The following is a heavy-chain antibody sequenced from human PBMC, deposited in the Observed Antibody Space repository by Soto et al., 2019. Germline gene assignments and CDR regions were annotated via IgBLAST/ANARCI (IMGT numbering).Heavy chain of an antibody. CDR2: ISGSGGST. J-gene: IGHJ4*02. V-gene: IGHV3-23*01. D-gene: IGHD3-3*01. CDR3: AKMMYYDFWSGTDFDY. Sequence: PGGSLRLSCAASGFTFSSYAMSWVRQAPGKGLEWVSAISGSGGSTYYADSVKGRFTISRDNSKNTLYLQMNSLRAEDTAVYYCAKMMYYDFWSGTDFDYWGQGTLVTVSS. CDR1: GFTFSSYA.